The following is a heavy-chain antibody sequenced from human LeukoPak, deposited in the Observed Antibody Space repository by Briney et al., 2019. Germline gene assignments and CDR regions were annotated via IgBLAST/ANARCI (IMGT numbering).Heavy chain of an antibody. D-gene: IGHD4-11*01. CDR2: IIPSSGST. Sequence: ASVKVSCKASGYAFTSYHIHWMRQAPGQGLGWMGIIIPSSGSTTYAQKFQGRVTMTRDTSTSTVYMELSSLTSDDTAVYFCARSDYNDYWGLGFWGQGTLVTVSS. V-gene: IGHV1-46*01. CDR1: GYAFTSYH. J-gene: IGHJ4*02. CDR3: ARSDYNDYWGLGF.